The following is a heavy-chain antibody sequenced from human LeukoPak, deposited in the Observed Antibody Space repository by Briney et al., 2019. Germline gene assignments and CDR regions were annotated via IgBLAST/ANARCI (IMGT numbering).Heavy chain of an antibody. Sequence: GGSLRLSCAASGFTFSSYSMNWVRQAPGKGLEWVSSISSSSSYIYYADSVKGRLTISRDNAKNSLYLQMNSLRAEDTAVYYCAIVGATLFDYWGQGTLVTVSS. J-gene: IGHJ4*02. V-gene: IGHV3-21*01. CDR1: GFTFSSYS. CDR2: ISSSSSYI. CDR3: AIVGATLFDY. D-gene: IGHD1-26*01.